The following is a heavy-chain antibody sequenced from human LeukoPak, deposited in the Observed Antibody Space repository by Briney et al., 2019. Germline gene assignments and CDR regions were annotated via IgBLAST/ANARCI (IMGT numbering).Heavy chain of an antibody. J-gene: IGHJ4*02. CDR2: ISAYNGNT. Sequence: ASVKVSCKASGYTFTSYGISWVRQAPGQGLEWMGWISAYNGNTNYAQKLQGRVTMTTDTSTSTAYMELRSLRSDDTAVYYCARAVWGSSTSCYGSRLGKGGLDYWGQGTLVTVSS. V-gene: IGHV1-18*01. CDR3: ARAVWGSSTSCYGSRLGKGGLDY. D-gene: IGHD2-2*01. CDR1: GYTFTSYG.